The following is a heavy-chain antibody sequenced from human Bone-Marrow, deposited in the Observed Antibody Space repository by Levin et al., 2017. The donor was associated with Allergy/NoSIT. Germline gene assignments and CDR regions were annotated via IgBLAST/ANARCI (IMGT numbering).Heavy chain of an antibody. V-gene: IGHV4-34*01. Sequence: SETLSLTCAVSGGSFGGYFWTWIRQTPGKGLEWIGEINHSGSTNYNPSFKSRITISQDTSKKQLSLRLSSVTAADTAVYYCARGVFEFDSGSYYNSGFQHWGQGTLVTVSS. CDR3: ARGVFEFDSGSYYNSGFQH. J-gene: IGHJ1*01. CDR1: GGSFGGYF. CDR2: INHSGST. D-gene: IGHD3-10*01.